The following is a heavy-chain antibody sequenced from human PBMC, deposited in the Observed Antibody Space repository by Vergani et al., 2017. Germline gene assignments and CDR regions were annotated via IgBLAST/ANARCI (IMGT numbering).Heavy chain of an antibody. CDR1: GDSISRNNC. V-gene: IGHV4-4*03. J-gene: IGHJ4*02. CDR2: ICHTEDT. CDR3: ATIGYRRWGYYFDY. D-gene: IGHD2-2*02. Sequence: QVQLQESGPGLVKPPGTLSLTCAVSGDSISRNNCWTWVRQPPGQGLEWIGEICHTEDTKYSPSLKSRVTVSVDESRNLFSLRLNSVTAADTAVYYCATIGYRRWGYYFDYWGQGILVTVSS.